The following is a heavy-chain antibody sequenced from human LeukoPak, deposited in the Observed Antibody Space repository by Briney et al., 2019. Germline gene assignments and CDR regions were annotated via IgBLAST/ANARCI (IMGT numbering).Heavy chain of an antibody. V-gene: IGHV1-69*13. CDR3: ATSYCSSTSCSEPFDY. J-gene: IGHJ4*02. D-gene: IGHD2-2*01. CDR1: GYTFTGYY. Sequence: SVKVSCKASGYTFTGYYMHWVRQAPGQGLEWMGGIIPIFGTANYAQKFQGRVTITADESTSTAYMELSSLRSEDTAVYYCATSYCSSTSCSEPFDYWGQGTLVTVSS. CDR2: IIPIFGTA.